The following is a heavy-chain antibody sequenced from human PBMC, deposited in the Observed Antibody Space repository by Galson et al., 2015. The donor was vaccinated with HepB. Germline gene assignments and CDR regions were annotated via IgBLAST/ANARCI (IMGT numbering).Heavy chain of an antibody. CDR3: TRSSPRVAGKGDADY. J-gene: IGHJ4*02. CDR1: GYSFTCYW. Sequence: QSGAEVKKPGESLRISCKGSGYSFTCYWISWVRQIPGKGLEWMGRIDPSDSYTNYSPSFQGHVTISADKSISTAYLQWSSLKASDTAMYYCTRSSPRVAGKGDADYWGQGTLVTVSS. D-gene: IGHD6-19*01. CDR2: IDPSDSYT. V-gene: IGHV5-10-1*01.